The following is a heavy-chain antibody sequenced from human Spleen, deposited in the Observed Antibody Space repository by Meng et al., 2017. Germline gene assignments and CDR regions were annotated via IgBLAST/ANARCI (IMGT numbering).Heavy chain of an antibody. V-gene: IGHV4-34*01. J-gene: IGHJ4*02. Sequence: QVQLQQWGAGMLKPSEALSLPCVVAGGSFSDYYWSWIRQPPGKGLEWIGEINHSGSTNYNPSLESRATISVDTSQNNLSLKLSSVTAADSAVYYCARGPTTMAHDFDYWGQGTLVTVSS. D-gene: IGHD4-11*01. CDR2: INHSGST. CDR3: ARGPTTMAHDFDY. CDR1: GGSFSDYY.